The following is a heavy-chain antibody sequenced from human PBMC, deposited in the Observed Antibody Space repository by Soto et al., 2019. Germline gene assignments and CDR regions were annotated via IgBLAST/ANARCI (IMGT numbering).Heavy chain of an antibody. CDR1: GDSISSGDYY. Sequence: SETLSLTCTVSGDSISSGDYYWSWIRQPPGKGLEWIGYIYYSGSTYYNPSLKSRVTISVDTSKNQFSLKLSSVTAADTAVYYCTRDRPGPQHYFDYWGQGNMVTVSS. CDR2: IYYSGST. CDR3: TRDRPGPQHYFDY. V-gene: IGHV4-30-4*01. D-gene: IGHD6-6*01. J-gene: IGHJ4*02.